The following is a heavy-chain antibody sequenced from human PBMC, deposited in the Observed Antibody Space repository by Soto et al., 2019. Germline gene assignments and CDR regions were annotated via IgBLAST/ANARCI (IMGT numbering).Heavy chain of an antibody. CDR3: ARGDIAAAGKGPCDY. V-gene: IGHV1-46*02. Sequence: ASVKVSCKGSGYTFNNYGISWVRQAPGQGLEWMGIINPSGGSTSYAQKFQGRVTMTRDTSTSTVYMELSSLRSEDTAVYYCARGDIAAAGKGPCDYWGQGTLVTVSS. J-gene: IGHJ4*02. D-gene: IGHD6-13*01. CDR2: INPSGGST. CDR1: GYTFNNYG.